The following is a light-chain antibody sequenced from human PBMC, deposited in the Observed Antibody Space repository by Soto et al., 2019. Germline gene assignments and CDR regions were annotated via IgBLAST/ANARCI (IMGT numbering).Light chain of an antibody. CDR3: MQSRELPPT. CDR2: KVS. Sequence: DLVMTQTPLSLSVTPGQPASISCKSSQSLVHSDGKTSLYWYLQRPGQPPQLLIYKVSNRFSGVXDXXSGSGSGTDFTLKISRLEPEDVGVYYCMQSRELPPTFGQGTRVDI. J-gene: IGKJ2*01. CDR1: QSLVHSDGKTS. V-gene: IGKV2D-29*01.